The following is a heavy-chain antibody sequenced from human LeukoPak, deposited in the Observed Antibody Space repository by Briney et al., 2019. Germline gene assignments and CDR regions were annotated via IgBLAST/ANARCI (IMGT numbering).Heavy chain of an antibody. Sequence: GGSLRLSCAAPGFTFSSYWMNWVRQAPGKGLVWVSRIASDGSSTTYADSVKGRFSISRDNAKNTLYLQMNSLRVEDTAVYYCARGRPHGNDYWGQGTLVTVSS. CDR3: ARGRPHGNDY. CDR1: GFTFSSYW. V-gene: IGHV3-74*01. J-gene: IGHJ4*02. D-gene: IGHD4-23*01. CDR2: IASDGSST.